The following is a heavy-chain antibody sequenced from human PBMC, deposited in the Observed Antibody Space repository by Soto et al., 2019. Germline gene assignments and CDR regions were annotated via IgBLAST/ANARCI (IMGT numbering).Heavy chain of an antibody. D-gene: IGHD3-10*01. J-gene: IGHJ6*02. V-gene: IGHV4-30-4*01. CDR1: GDSIKRYDYY. CDR3: ARDGGPLYYGMDF. CDR2: ILYSGTT. Sequence: QVQLQESGPGLVKPSQTLSLTCTVSGDSIKRYDYYWSWIRQPPGKGLEWIGYILYSGTTSYNPSLKSRLIISLDTSKNQFSLNLTSVTAADTAVYYCARDGGPLYYGMDFWGQGTTVTVSS.